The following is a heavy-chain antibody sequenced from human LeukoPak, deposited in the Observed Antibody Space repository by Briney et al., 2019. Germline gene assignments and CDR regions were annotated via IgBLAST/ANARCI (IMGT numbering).Heavy chain of an antibody. D-gene: IGHD4-17*01. V-gene: IGHV3-48*03. CDR1: GFTFSSYE. Sequence: AGGSLRLSCAASGFTFSSYEMNWVRQAPGKGLEWVSYISSSGSTIYYADSVKGRFTISRDNAKNSLYLQMNSLRAEDTAVYYCARAYDLYGDYVHFDYWGQGTLVTVSP. CDR3: ARAYDLYGDYVHFDY. J-gene: IGHJ4*02. CDR2: ISSSGSTI.